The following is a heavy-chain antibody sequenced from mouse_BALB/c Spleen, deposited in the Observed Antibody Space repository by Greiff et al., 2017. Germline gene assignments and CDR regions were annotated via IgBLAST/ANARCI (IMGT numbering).Heavy chain of an antibody. CDR3: ARGYYDYYPFAY. CDR2: INPSTGYT. J-gene: IGHJ3*01. V-gene: IGHV1-7*01. CDR1: GYTFTSYW. Sequence: VQLQQSGAELAKPGASVKMSCKASGYTFTSYWMHWVKQRPGQGLEWIGYINPSTGYTEYNQKFKDKATLTADKSSSTAYMQLSSLTSEDSAVYYCARGYYDYYPFAYWGQGTLVTVSA. D-gene: IGHD2-4*01.